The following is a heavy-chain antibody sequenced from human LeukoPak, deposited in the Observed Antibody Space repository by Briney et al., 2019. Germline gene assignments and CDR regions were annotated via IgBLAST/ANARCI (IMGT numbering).Heavy chain of an antibody. CDR2: INHSGST. V-gene: IGHV4-34*01. CDR3: ARAVTSSSSWYKWVNWFDP. D-gene: IGHD6-13*01. J-gene: IGHJ5*02. Sequence: SETLSLTCAVYGGSISHYYWSWIRQSPGKGLECIGEINHSGSTNYNPSLKSRVTISVDTSKNQISLKLNSVTAADTAVYYCARAVTSSSSWYKWVNWFDPWGQGTLVTVSS. CDR1: GGSISHYY.